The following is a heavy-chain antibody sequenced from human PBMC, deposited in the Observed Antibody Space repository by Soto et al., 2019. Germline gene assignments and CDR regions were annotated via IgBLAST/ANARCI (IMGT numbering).Heavy chain of an antibody. CDR2: ISAYNGNT. CDR1: GYTFTSYF. V-gene: IGHV1-18*01. CDR3: ARPRYSSSWYSFYYFDY. Sequence: DSVKVSCNASGYTFTSYFISWVRQAPGQGLEWMGWISAYNGNTNYAQKLQGRVTMTTDTSTSTAYMELRSLRSDDTAVYYCARPRYSSSWYSFYYFDYWGQGTLVTVSS. D-gene: IGHD6-13*01. J-gene: IGHJ4*02.